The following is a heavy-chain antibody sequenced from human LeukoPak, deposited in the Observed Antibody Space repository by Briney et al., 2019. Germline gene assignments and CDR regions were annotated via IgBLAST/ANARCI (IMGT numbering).Heavy chain of an antibody. CDR3: AREAGNDAFDI. CDR2: INPNTGST. D-gene: IGHD6-19*01. V-gene: IGHV1-2*02. CDR1: GYTFIGYY. Sequence: ASVKVSCKASGYTFIGYYIHWVRQAPGQGLELMGWINPNTGSTKYTQKFQGRVTMTRDTSISTAYMELSRLSFDDTAVYYCAREAGNDAFDIWGQGTMVTVSS. J-gene: IGHJ3*02.